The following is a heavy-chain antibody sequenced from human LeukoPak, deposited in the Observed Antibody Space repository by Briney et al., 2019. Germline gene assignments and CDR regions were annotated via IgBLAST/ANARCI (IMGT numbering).Heavy chain of an antibody. J-gene: IGHJ6*03. D-gene: IGHD5-24*01. V-gene: IGHV7-4-1*02. Sequence: ASVKVSCKASGYTFTSYAMNWVRQAPGQGLEWMGWINTNTGNPTYAQGFTGRFVFSLDTSVSTAYLQISSLKAEDTAVYYCAREGRDGYNFHYYYYMDVWGKGTTVTVSS. CDR3: AREGRDGYNFHYYYYMDV. CDR1: GYTFTSYA. CDR2: INTNTGNP.